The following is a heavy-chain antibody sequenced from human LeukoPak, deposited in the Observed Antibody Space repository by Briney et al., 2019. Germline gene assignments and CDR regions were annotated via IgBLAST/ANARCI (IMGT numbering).Heavy chain of an antibody. J-gene: IGHJ4*02. Sequence: PSETLSLTCTVSGGSISSINYYWGWIRQPPGKGLEWIGSIYYSGSTYYNPSLKSRVTISVDTSKNQFSLKLSSVTAADTAVYYCARNSGYAVDYWGQGTLVTVSS. CDR3: ARNSGYAVDY. CDR1: GGSISSINYY. CDR2: IYYSGST. V-gene: IGHV4-39*07. D-gene: IGHD5-12*01.